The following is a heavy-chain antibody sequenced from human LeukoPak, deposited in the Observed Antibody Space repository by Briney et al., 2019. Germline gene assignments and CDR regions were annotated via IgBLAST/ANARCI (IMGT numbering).Heavy chain of an antibody. Sequence: GGSLRLSCAASGFTFTTYSMNWVRQAPGKGLEWVSYISGSSGSSTIYYADSVKGRFTISRDNAKNSLYLQMNGLRAEDTAVYYCARVEDTSGWYWIAYWGQGTLVTVSS. J-gene: IGHJ4*02. CDR3: ARVEDTSGWYWIAY. V-gene: IGHV3-48*04. CDR1: GFTFTTYS. D-gene: IGHD6-19*01. CDR2: ISGSSGSSTI.